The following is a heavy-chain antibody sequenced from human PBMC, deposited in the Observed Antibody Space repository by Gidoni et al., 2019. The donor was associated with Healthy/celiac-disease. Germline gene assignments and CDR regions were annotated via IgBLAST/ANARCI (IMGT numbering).Heavy chain of an antibody. CDR2: ISGSGGST. CDR1: GFTFSSYA. Sequence: EVQLLESGGGLVQPGGSLRLYCAASGFTFSSYAMSWVRQAPGKGLEWVSAISGSGGSTYYADSVKGRFTISRDNSKNTLYLQMNSLRAEDTAGDYCAKEECSSTSCYIFDDWGQGTLVTVSS. CDR3: AKEECSSTSCYIFDD. V-gene: IGHV3-23*01. D-gene: IGHD2-2*02. J-gene: IGHJ4*02.